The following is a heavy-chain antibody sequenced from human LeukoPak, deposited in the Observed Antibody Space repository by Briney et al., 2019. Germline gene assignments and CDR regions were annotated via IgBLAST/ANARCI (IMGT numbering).Heavy chain of an antibody. D-gene: IGHD4-17*01. V-gene: IGHV1-2*02. CDR3: ARDGDYQQYWFDP. Sequence: ASVKVSCKASGYTFTSYGISLVRQAPGQALEWIGWINPNSGGTNYAQKFQGRVTMTRDTSISTAYMELSRLRSDDTAVYYCARDGDYQQYWFDPWGQGTLVTVSS. CDR1: GYTFTSYG. J-gene: IGHJ5*02. CDR2: INPNSGGT.